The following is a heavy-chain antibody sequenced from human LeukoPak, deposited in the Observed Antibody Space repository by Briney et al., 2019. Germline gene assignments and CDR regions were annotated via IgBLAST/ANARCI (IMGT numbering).Heavy chain of an antibody. Sequence: GGSLRLSCAASGFTFSSYGMHWVRQAPGKGLEWVAFIRYDGSNKYYADSVKGRFTISRDNSKNTLYLQMNSLRAEDTAVYYCAKERRGSSWYEPTYYMDVWGKGTTVTVSS. CDR3: AKERRGSSWYEPTYYMDV. CDR1: GFTFSSYG. V-gene: IGHV3-30*02. D-gene: IGHD6-13*01. CDR2: IRYDGSNK. J-gene: IGHJ6*03.